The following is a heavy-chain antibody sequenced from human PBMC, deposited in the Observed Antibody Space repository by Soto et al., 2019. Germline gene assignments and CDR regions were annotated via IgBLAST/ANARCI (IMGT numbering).Heavy chain of an antibody. CDR3: ARVGHAIAVAGPPDWFDP. D-gene: IGHD6-19*01. CDR1: GGSFSGYY. Sequence: SETLSLTCAVYGGSFSGYYWSWIRQPPGKGLEWIGEINHSGSTNYNPSLKSRVTISVDTSKNQFSLKPSSVTAADTAVYYCARVGHAIAVAGPPDWFDPWGQGTLVTVSS. CDR2: INHSGST. V-gene: IGHV4-34*01. J-gene: IGHJ5*02.